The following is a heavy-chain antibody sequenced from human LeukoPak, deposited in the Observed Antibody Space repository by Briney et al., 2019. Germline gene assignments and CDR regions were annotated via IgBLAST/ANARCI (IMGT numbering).Heavy chain of an antibody. CDR2: IIPIFGTA. CDR1: GGTFSSYA. CDR3: ARGWTYGDFSHFDY. J-gene: IGHJ4*02. V-gene: IGHV1-69*05. Sequence: SVEVSCKASGGTFSSYAISWVRQAPGQGLEWMGGIIPIFGTANYAQKFQGRVTITTDESTSTAYMELSSLRSEDTAVYYCARGWTYGDFSHFDYWGQGTLVTVSS. D-gene: IGHD2-8*01.